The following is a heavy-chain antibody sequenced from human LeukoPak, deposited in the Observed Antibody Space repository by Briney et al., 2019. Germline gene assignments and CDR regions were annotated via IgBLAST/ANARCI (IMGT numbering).Heavy chain of an antibody. Sequence: GRSLRLSCAASGFTFSSYVMHWDRQAPGKGLEWVAVISYDGSNKYYADSVKGRFTISRDNSKNTLYLQMNSLRAEDTAVYYCAKDLGSSGYFDYWGQGTLVTVSS. CDR2: ISYDGSNK. CDR1: GFTFSSYV. V-gene: IGHV3-30*18. J-gene: IGHJ4*02. CDR3: AKDLGSSGYFDY. D-gene: IGHD3-22*01.